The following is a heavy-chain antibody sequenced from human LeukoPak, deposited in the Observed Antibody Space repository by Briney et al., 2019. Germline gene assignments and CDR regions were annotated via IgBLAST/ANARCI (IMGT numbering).Heavy chain of an antibody. CDR2: IYYSGST. CDR1: GGSISSSSYY. J-gene: IGHJ4*02. CDR3: ARERGYGSGSSPIDY. D-gene: IGHD3-10*01. V-gene: IGHV4-39*02. Sequence: SETLSLTCTVSGGSISSSSYYWGWIRQPPGKGLEWIGSIYYSGSTYYNPSLKSRVTISVDTSKNQFSLKLSSVTAADTAVYYCARERGYGSGSSPIDYWGQGTLVTVSS.